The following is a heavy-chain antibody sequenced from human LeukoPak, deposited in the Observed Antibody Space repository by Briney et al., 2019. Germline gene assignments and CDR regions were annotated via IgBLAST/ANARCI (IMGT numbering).Heavy chain of an antibody. CDR3: TKDSRRRKTYYYDSSALYFFDY. J-gene: IGHJ4*02. V-gene: IGHV3-23*01. Sequence: GGSLRLSCAASGFTFNTYGMSWVRQTPGKGLEWVSGISGSGGATYYADSVKGRFTISRDNSKNTLYLQMNSLRAEDTAVYYCTKDSRRRKTYYYDSSALYFFDYWGQGTLVTVSS. D-gene: IGHD3-22*01. CDR1: GFTFNTYG. CDR2: ISGSGGAT.